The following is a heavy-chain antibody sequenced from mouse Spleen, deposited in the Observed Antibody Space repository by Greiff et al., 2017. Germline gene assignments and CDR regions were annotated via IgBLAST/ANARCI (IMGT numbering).Heavy chain of an antibody. CDR3: ARSLSRGYWYFDV. CDR1: GYTFTSYW. V-gene: IGHV1-52*01. Sequence: QVHVKQPGAELVRPGSSVKLSCKASGYTFTSYWMHWVKQRPIQGLEWIGNIDPSDSETHYNQKFKDKATLTVDKSSSTAYMQLSSLTSEDSAVYYCARSLSRGYWYFDVWGAGTTVTVSS. D-gene: IGHD1-1*01. CDR2: IDPSDSET. J-gene: IGHJ1*01.